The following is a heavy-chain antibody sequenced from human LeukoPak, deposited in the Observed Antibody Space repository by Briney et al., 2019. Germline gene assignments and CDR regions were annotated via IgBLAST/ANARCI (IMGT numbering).Heavy chain of an antibody. D-gene: IGHD6-13*01. Sequence: PSETLSLTCAVYGGSFSGYYWSWIRQPPGKGLEWIGEINHSGSTNYNPSLKSRVTISVDTSKNQFSLKLSSVTAADTAVYYCASGCSNRYDYWGQGTLVTVSS. CDR2: INHSGST. V-gene: IGHV4-34*01. CDR1: GGSFSGYY. CDR3: ASGCSNRYDY. J-gene: IGHJ4*02.